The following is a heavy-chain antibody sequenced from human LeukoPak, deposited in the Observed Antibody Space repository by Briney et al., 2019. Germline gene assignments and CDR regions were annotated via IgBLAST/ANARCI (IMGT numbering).Heavy chain of an antibody. CDR3: ARLRYSNIGYSSPIDY. J-gene: IGHJ4*02. Sequence: SETPSLTCTVSSGSMNSYYWNWIRRPPGKGLEWIGYINYSGNTNYNPSLKSRVTISVDTSKNQFSLKLRSVTAADTAVYYCARLRYSNIGYSSPIDYWGQGILVTVPS. CDR2: INYSGNT. D-gene: IGHD5-18*01. V-gene: IGHV4-59*08. CDR1: SGSMNSYY.